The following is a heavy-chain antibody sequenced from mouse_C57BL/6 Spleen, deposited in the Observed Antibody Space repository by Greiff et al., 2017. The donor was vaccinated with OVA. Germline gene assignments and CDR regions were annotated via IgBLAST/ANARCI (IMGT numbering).Heavy chain of an antibody. CDR2: IDPSDSYT. D-gene: IGHD1-1*01. CDR3: ARNYYGSGGDY. V-gene: IGHV1-69*01. Sequence: QVQLQQPGAELVMPGASVKLSCKASGYTFTSYWMHWVKQRPGQGLEWIGEIDPSDSYTNYNQKFKGKSTLTVDKSSSTAYMQLSSLTSEDSAVYYCARNYYGSGGDYWGQGTTLTVSS. CDR1: GYTFTSYW. J-gene: IGHJ2*01.